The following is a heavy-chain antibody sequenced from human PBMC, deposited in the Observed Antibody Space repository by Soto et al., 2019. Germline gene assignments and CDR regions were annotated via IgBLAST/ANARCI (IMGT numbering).Heavy chain of an antibody. Sequence: PSETLSLTXSVSGGTITRGDHFWSWVRQSPGKGLEWLGYIYYSGSTYYNPSLKGRVMMTIDTSKHQFSLNLSSVTAADTAVFYCGRGQTAIDVWGQGTTVTVSS. D-gene: IGHD5-18*01. V-gene: IGHV4-30-4*01. CDR2: IYYSGST. J-gene: IGHJ6*02. CDR3: GRGQTAIDV. CDR1: GGTITRGDHF.